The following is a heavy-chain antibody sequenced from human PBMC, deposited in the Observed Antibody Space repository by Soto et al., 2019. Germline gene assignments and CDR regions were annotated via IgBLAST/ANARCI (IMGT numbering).Heavy chain of an antibody. J-gene: IGHJ6*03. CDR1: GGSISSYY. CDR2: IYYSGST. CDR3: ARTISSYSSSSGDYYYYMDV. Sequence: PSETLSLTCTVSGGSISSYYWSWIRQPPGKGLEWIGYIYYSGSTNYNPSLKSRVTISVDTSKNQFSLKLSSVTAADTAVYYCARTISSYSSSSGDYYYYMDVWGKGTTVTVSS. V-gene: IGHV4-59*08. D-gene: IGHD6-6*01.